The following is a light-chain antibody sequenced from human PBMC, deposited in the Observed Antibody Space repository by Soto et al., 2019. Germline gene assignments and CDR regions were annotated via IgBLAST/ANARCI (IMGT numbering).Light chain of an antibody. Sequence: DIQMTQSPSSLSASVGDRVTITCRASQSITSFLSWYQHKPGKAPKLLIYGASSLHRGVPSRFSGSGSGTDFTLTISSLHPCDFATYYCLQTDRTPFTFGPGTTVDLK. V-gene: IGKV1-39*01. CDR2: GAS. CDR3: LQTDRTPFT. J-gene: IGKJ3*01. CDR1: QSITSF.